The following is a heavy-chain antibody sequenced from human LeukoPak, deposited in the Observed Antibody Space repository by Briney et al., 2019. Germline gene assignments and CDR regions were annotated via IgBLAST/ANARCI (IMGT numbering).Heavy chain of an antibody. D-gene: IGHD3-22*01. CDR1: GGSISSYY. CDR3: AREGERRNYYDSSGYDY. V-gene: IGHV4-4*07. CDR2: IYTGGST. Sequence: AETLSLTCTVSGGSISSYYWSWIRQPAGKGLEWIGRIYTGGSTNYNPPLKSRVTMSVDTSKNQFSLKLSSVTAADTAVYYCAREGERRNYYDSSGYDYWGQGTLVTVSS. J-gene: IGHJ4*02.